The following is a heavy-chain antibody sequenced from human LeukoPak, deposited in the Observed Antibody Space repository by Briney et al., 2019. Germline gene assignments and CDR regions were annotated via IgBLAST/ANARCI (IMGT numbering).Heavy chain of an antibody. CDR3: ARRRRGFDY. J-gene: IGHJ4*02. CDR1: GGSISSGTYY. Sequence: SQTLSLTCTVSGGSISSGTYYWSWIRQPAGKGLEWIGRIYTSGNTHYNPSLKSRVTISVDTSKNQFSLKLSSVTAADTAVYYCARRRRGFDYWGQGTLVTVSS. V-gene: IGHV4-61*02. D-gene: IGHD3-10*01. CDR2: IYTSGNT.